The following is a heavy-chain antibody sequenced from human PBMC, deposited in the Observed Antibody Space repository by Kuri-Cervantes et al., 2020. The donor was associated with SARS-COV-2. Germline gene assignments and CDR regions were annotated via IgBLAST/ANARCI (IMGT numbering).Heavy chain of an antibody. CDR3: ARGFDSPLDY. D-gene: IGHD3-9*01. V-gene: IGHV1-69*10. J-gene: IGHJ4*02. Sequence: SVKVSCKTSGASFTLSAFSWVRQAPGQGLEWMGGIIPMLHKAHYAQKFQDRVTITADESTSTLYIDLDNLKSDDTAVYYCARGFDSPLDYWGQGTLVTVSS. CDR1: GASFTLSA. CDR2: IIPMLHKA.